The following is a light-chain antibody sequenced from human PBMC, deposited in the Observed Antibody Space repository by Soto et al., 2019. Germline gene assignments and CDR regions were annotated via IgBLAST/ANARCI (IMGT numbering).Light chain of an antibody. J-gene: IGKJ4*01. V-gene: IGKV3-15*01. CDR3: QQCRNWPLT. CDR1: QNVYNN. CDR2: DAS. Sequence: EIVMTQSPATLSVSPGEGATLSCQASQNVYNNLAWYQQRPGQPPMLLIYDASTRATGISARFSGSGYGTEFTVTISSLQSEEFAGYFCQQCRNWPLTFGGGTKVQIK.